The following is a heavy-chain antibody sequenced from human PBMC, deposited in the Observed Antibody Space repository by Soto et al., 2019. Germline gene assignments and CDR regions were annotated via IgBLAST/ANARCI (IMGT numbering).Heavy chain of an antibody. J-gene: IGHJ6*02. CDR2: IYYSGST. Sequence: PSETLSLTCTVSGGSISSYYWNWIRQPPGKGLEWIGYIYYSGSTYYNPSLKSRVTISVDTSKNQFSLKLSSVTAADTAVYYCARQIYGHFYYGMDVWGPGTTVTVSS. V-gene: IGHV4-59*08. CDR1: GGSISSYY. CDR3: ARQIYGHFYYGMDV. D-gene: IGHD3-3*01.